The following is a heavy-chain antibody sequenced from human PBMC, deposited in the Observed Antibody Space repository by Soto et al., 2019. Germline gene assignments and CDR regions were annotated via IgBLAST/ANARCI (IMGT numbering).Heavy chain of an antibody. CDR2: IFSNDEK. CDR1: GFSLSNARMG. Sequence: GSGPTLVNPTETLTLTCTVSGFSLSNARMGVSWIRQPPGKALEWLAHIFSNDEKSYSTSLKSRLTISKDTSKSQVVLTMTNMDPVDTATYYCAHSLIGYYYDSSGSNWFDPWGQGTLVTVSS. V-gene: IGHV2-26*01. CDR3: AHSLIGYYYDSSGSNWFDP. D-gene: IGHD3-22*01. J-gene: IGHJ5*02.